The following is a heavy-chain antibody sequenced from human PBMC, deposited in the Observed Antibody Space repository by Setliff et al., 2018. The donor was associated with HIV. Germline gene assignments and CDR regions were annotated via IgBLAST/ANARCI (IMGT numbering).Heavy chain of an antibody. V-gene: IGHV1-8*02. Sequence: ASVKVSCKASGYTFTYRYLHWVRQATGQGLEWMGWMNPNSGNTGYAQKFQGRVTMTRNTSISTAYMELSSLRSEDTAVYYCARGRRSTSSYYYYYYMDVWGKGTTVTVSS. CDR3: ARGRRSTSSYYYYYYMDV. CDR1: GYTFTYRY. J-gene: IGHJ6*03. D-gene: IGHD2-2*01. CDR2: MNPNSGNT.